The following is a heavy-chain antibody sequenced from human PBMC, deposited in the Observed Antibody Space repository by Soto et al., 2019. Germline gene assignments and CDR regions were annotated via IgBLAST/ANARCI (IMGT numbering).Heavy chain of an antibody. Sequence: QVQLVESGGGVVQPGRSLRLSCAASGFTFSSYGMHWVRQAPGKGLEWVAVIWYDGSKKYYADSVKGRFTISRDNSKNTLNLQMNSLRXEDTAVYYCAXDXXXXXXXXGYYYYYYGMDVWGQGTTVTVSS. V-gene: IGHV3-33*01. CDR3: AXDXXXXXXXXGYYYYYYGMDV. D-gene: IGHD3-22*01. CDR1: GFTFSSYG. J-gene: IGHJ6*02. CDR2: IWYDGSKK.